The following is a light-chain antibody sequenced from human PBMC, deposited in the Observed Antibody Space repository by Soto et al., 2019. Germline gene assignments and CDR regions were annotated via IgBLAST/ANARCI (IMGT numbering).Light chain of an antibody. CDR1: QSISSW. CDR3: QQYNSYSPLFT. Sequence: DIQMTQSPSTLSASVGDRVTITCRASQSISSWLAWYQQKPGKVPKILIYDASILESGVPSRFSGSGSGTELTLTISSLQPDDFATYYCQQYNSYSPLFTFGPGTKVDI. V-gene: IGKV1-5*01. CDR2: DAS. J-gene: IGKJ3*01.